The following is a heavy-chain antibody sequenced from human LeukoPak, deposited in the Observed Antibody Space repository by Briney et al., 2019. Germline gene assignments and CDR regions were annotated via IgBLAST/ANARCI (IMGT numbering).Heavy chain of an antibody. D-gene: IGHD3-22*01. CDR1: GGSFSGYY. CDR3: ARLQSSGYYLPRYYYYMDV. V-gene: IGHV4-34*01. J-gene: IGHJ6*03. CDR2: INHSGST. Sequence: SETLSLTCAVYGGSFSGYYWSWIRQPPGKGLEWIGEINHSGSTNYNPSLKSRVTISVDTSKNQFSLKLSSVTAADTAVYYCARLQSSGYYLPRYYYYMDVWGTGTTVTVSS.